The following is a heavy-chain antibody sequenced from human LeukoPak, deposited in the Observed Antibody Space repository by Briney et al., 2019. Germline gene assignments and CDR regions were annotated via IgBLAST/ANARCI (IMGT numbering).Heavy chain of an antibody. CDR1: GYTFTSYD. Sequence: GASAKLSCKASGYTFTSYDINWVRQATGQGLEWMGWMNPNSGNTGYAQKFQGRVTMTRNTSISTAYMELSSLRSEDTAVYYCASAGAVVPAAYHLYYYGMDVWGQGTTVTVSS. CDR2: MNPNSGNT. D-gene: IGHD2-2*01. J-gene: IGHJ6*02. CDR3: ASAGAVVPAAYHLYYYGMDV. V-gene: IGHV1-8*01.